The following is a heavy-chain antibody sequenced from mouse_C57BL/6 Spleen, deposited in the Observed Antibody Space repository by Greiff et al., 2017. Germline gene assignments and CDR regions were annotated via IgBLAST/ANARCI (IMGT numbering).Heavy chain of an antibody. J-gene: IGHJ3*01. CDR2: IYTGDGDT. D-gene: IGHD2-1*01. Sequence: QVQLQQSGPELVKPGASVKISCKASGYAFSSSWMNWVKQRPGKGLEWIGRIYTGDGDTNYNGKFKGKATRTADKSSSTAYMQLSSLTSEDSAVYFCARDGGNWFAYWGQGTLVTVSA. V-gene: IGHV1-82*01. CDR1: GYAFSSSW. CDR3: ARDGGNWFAY.